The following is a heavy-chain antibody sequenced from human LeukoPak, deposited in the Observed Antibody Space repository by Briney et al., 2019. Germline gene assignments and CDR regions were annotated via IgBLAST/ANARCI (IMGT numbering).Heavy chain of an antibody. V-gene: IGHV3-30*02. J-gene: IGHJ4*02. Sequence: GGSLRLSCAASGFTFSSCGMHWVRQAPGKGLEWVAFIRYDGINKYYADSVKGRFTVSRDNSKNMLYLQMNSLRAEDTAVYYCAKEAVRGYFVGVGPTYYFDYWGQGTLVTVSS. D-gene: IGHD3-9*01. CDR2: IRYDGINK. CDR1: GFTFSSCG. CDR3: AKEAVRGYFVGVGPTYYFDY.